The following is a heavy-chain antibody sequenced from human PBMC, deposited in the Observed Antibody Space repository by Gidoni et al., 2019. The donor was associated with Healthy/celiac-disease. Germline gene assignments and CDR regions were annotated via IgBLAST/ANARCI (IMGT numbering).Heavy chain of an antibody. CDR1: GGSISSGSYY. D-gene: IGHD1-26*01. J-gene: IGHJ5*02. CDR3: AREEAIVGGRSPFDP. V-gene: IGHV4-61*02. CDR2: IHTGGST. Sequence: QVQLQESGPGLVKPSQTLSLTCTVSGGSISSGSYYWSWIRQPAGKGLEWSGRIHTGGSTNYNPSLKSRVAISVDTPKNQFSLKLSSVTAADTAVYYCAREEAIVGGRSPFDPWGQGTLVTVSS.